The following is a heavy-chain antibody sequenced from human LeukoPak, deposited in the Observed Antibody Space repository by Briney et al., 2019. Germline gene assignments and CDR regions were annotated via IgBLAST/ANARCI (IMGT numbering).Heavy chain of an antibody. V-gene: IGHV4-31*03. CDR3: ARSAYSSGWHDY. J-gene: IGHJ4*02. Sequence: SQTLSLTCTVSGGSISSGGYYWSWIRQHPGKGLEWIGYIYYSGSTYYNPSLKSRVTISVDTSKNQFSLKLSSVTAADTAVYYCARSAYSSGWHDYWGQGTLVTVSS. D-gene: IGHD6-19*01. CDR1: GGSISSGGYY. CDR2: IYYSGST.